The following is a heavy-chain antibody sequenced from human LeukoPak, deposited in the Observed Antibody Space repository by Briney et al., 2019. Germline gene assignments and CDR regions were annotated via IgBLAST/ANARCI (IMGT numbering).Heavy chain of an antibody. CDR1: GGSFSGYY. Sequence: SETLSLTCAVYGGSFSGYYWSWIRQPPGKGLEWIGEINHSGSTNYNPSLKSRVTISVDTSKNQFSLKLSSVTAADTAVYYCARGSSYYGMDVWGQGTTVTVSS. CDR3: ARGSSYYGMDV. J-gene: IGHJ6*02. V-gene: IGHV4-34*01. CDR2: INHSGST.